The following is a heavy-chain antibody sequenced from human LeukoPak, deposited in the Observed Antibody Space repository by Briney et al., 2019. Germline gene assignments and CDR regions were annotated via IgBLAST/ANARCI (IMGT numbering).Heavy chain of an antibody. Sequence: PSETLSLTCAVSGSSISSSSYYWGWIRQPPGKGLEWIGYIYYSGSTYYNPSLKSRVTISVDTSKNQFSLNLSSVTAADTAVYYCARGTSISNWFDPWGQGTLVTVSS. CDR3: ARGTSISNWFDP. CDR1: GSSISSSSYY. D-gene: IGHD2-2*01. CDR2: IYYSGST. V-gene: IGHV4-39*07. J-gene: IGHJ5*02.